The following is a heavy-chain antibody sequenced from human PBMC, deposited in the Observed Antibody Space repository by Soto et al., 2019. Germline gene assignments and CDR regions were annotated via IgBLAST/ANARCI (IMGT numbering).Heavy chain of an antibody. CDR3: ARVWVAVAGTISDAFDI. J-gene: IGHJ3*02. V-gene: IGHV4-61*08. D-gene: IGHD6-19*01. Sequence: PSETLSLTCTVSGGSISSGGYYWSWIRQHPGKGLEWIGYIYYSGSTNYNPSLKSRVTISVDTSKNQFSLKLSSVTAADTAVYYCARVWVAVAGTISDAFDIWGQGTIVTVSS. CDR1: GGSISSGGYY. CDR2: IYYSGST.